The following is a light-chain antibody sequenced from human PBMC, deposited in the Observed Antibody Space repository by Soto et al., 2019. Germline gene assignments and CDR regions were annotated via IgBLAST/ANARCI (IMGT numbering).Light chain of an antibody. J-gene: IGKJ1*01. Sequence: DIKMTQSPSSLSASVGDRVTITCRASQSISSYLNWYQQKPGKAPKLLIYAASSLQSGVPSRFSGSASGTEFTLTISSLQPDDIATYYCQQCHRYLTFGQGTKVDI. V-gene: IGKV1-39*01. CDR3: QQCHRYLT. CDR1: QSISSY. CDR2: AAS.